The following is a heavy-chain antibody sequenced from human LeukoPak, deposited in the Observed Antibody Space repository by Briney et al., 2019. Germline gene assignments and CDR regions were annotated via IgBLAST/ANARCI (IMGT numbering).Heavy chain of an antibody. CDR3: ARDGIEVAATPSPGY. D-gene: IGHD2-15*01. CDR2: ISSSSSYI. CDR1: GFTFSSYS. Sequence: PGGSLRLSCAASGFTFSSYSMNWVRQAPGKGLEWVSSISSSSSYIYYADSVKGRFTISRDNAKNSLYLQMSSLRAEDTAVYYCARDGIEVAATPSPGYWGQGTLVTVSS. V-gene: IGHV3-21*01. J-gene: IGHJ4*02.